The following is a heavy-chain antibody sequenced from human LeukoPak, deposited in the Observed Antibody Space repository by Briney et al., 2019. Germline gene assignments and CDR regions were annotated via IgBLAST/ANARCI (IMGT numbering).Heavy chain of an antibody. CDR3: ARDPPLIAVAGNDY. V-gene: IGHV1-18*01. D-gene: IGHD6-19*01. CDR1: GYTFTSYG. Sequence: ASVKVSCKASGYTFTSYGISWVRQAPGQGLEWMGWISAYNGNTNYAQKLQGRVTMTTDKSTSTAYMELSSLRSEDTAVYYCARDPPLIAVAGNDYWGQGTLVTVSS. J-gene: IGHJ4*02. CDR2: ISAYNGNT.